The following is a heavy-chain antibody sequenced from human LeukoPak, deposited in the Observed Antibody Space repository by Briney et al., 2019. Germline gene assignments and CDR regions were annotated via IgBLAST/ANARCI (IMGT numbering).Heavy chain of an antibody. CDR1: GGSISSGSYY. V-gene: IGHV4-61*02. J-gene: IGHJ3*02. D-gene: IGHD1-14*01. CDR3: ARPDNRAFDI. CDR2: IYTSGST. Sequence: SQTLSLTCTVSGGSISSGSYYWSWIRQPAGKGLEWIGRIYTSGSTNYNPSLKSRVTISVDTSKNQFSLKLSSVTAADTAVCYCARPDNRAFDIWGQGTMVTVSS.